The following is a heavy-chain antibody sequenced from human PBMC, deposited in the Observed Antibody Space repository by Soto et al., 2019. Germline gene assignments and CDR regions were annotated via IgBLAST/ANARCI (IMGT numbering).Heavy chain of an antibody. CDR1: GGSISSSSYY. J-gene: IGHJ5*02. Sequence: SETLSLTCTVSGGSISSSSYYWGWIRQPPGKGLEWIGSIYYSGSTYYNPSLKSRVTISVDTSKNQFSLKLSSVTAADTAVYYCARFYYGGFDPWGQGTLVTVSS. V-gene: IGHV4-39*01. CDR3: ARFYYGGFDP. D-gene: IGHD3-10*01. CDR2: IYYSGST.